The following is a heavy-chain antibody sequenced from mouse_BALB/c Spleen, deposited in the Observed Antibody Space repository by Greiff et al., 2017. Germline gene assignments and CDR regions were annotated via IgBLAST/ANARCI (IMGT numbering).Heavy chain of an antibody. J-gene: IGHJ1*01. Sequence: EVQRVESGGDLVKPGGSLKLSCAASGFTFSSYGMSWVRQTPDKRLEWVATISSGGSYTYYPDSVKGRFTISRDNAKNTLYLQMSSLKSEDTAMYYCARRRIYDGYFWYFDVWGAGTTVTVSS. CDR2: ISSGGSYT. CDR3: ARRRIYDGYFWYFDV. D-gene: IGHD2-3*01. V-gene: IGHV5-6*01. CDR1: GFTFSSYG.